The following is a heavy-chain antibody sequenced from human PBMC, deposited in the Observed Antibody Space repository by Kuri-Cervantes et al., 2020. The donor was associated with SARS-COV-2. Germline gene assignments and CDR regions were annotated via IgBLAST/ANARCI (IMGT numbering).Heavy chain of an antibody. CDR3: TTLIDY. CDR2: ISSSSSYI. J-gene: IGHJ4*02. V-gene: IGHV3-21*04. CDR1: GFTFNSYS. Sequence: GESLKISCAASGFTFNSYSMNWVRQAPGKGLEWVSSISSSSSYIYYADSVKGRFTISRDNAKNSLYLQMNSLRAEDTAVYYCTTLIDYWGQGALVTVSS.